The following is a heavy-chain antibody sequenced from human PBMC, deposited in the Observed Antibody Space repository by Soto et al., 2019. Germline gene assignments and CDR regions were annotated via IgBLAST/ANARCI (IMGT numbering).Heavy chain of an antibody. CDR1: GFTFSSYS. V-gene: IGHV3-48*01. CDR3: XXXXXXYDY. Sequence: EVQLVESGGGLVQPGGSLRLSCAASGFTFSSYSMNWVRQAPGKGLEWVSYISSSSSTIYYADSVKGRFTISRDNAKXXXXXXXXXXXXXXXXXXXXXXXXXXYDYWGQGTLVTVSS. CDR2: ISSSSSTI. J-gene: IGHJ4*02.